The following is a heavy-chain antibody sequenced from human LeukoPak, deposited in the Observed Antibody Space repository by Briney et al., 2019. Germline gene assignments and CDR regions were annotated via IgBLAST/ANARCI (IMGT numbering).Heavy chain of an antibody. V-gene: IGHV2-5*02. J-gene: IGHJ4*02. D-gene: IGHD3-22*01. CDR1: GFSLSTSGVG. CDR2: IYWDDDK. CDR3: AHSSDLYDSSGSYPYYFDY. Sequence: SGPTLVNPTQTLTLICTFSGFSLSTSGVGVAWIRQPPGKALEWLALIYWDDDKRYSPSLKSRLTITKDTSKNQVVLIMTNMDPVDTGTYYCAHSSDLYDSSGSYPYYFDYWGQGTLVTVSS.